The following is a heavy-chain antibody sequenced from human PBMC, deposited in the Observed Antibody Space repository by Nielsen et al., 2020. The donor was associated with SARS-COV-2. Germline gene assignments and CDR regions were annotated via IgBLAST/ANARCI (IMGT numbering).Heavy chain of an antibody. CDR3: AADSGRLTGPFDY. V-gene: IGHV1-58*02. D-gene: IGHD3-9*01. J-gene: IGHJ4*02. CDR2: IVVGSGNT. Sequence: SVKVSCKASGFTVTSSAMQWVRQARGQRLEWIGWIVVGSGNTNYAQKFQERVTITRDMSTSTAYMELSSLRSEDTAVYYCAADSGRLTGPFDYWGQGTLVTVSS. CDR1: GFTVTSSA.